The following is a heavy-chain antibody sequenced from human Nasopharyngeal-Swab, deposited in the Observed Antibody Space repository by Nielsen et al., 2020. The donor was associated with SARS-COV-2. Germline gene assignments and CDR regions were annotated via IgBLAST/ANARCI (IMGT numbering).Heavy chain of an antibody. CDR1: GFTFSNYA. J-gene: IGHJ6*03. CDR2: IRVSGDTT. V-gene: IGHV3-23*01. Sequence: GESLKISCTASGFTFSNYAMTWVRQAPGKRLEWVSSIRVSGDTTYYADSVKGRFTISRDSSKNTLYLQMNSLRAEDTALYYCAKRVAGKYYYMDVWGKGTTVTVSS. CDR3: AKRVAGKYYYMDV. D-gene: IGHD3-10*01.